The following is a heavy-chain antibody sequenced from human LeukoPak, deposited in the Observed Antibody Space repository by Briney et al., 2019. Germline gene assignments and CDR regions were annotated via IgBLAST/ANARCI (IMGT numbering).Heavy chain of an antibody. CDR3: ARYDFILISYFDL. D-gene: IGHD3-3*01. CDR2: INMDGTTI. J-gene: IGHJ2*01. CDR1: GFTFSTYW. Sequence: HAGGSLRLSCAASGFTFSTYWMHWVRQSPGKGLVWFSRINMDGTTISYAGSVEGRFTISRDNAKNTLYLQMNSLRAEDTAVYHCARYDFILISYFDLWGRGALVTVSS. V-gene: IGHV3-74*01.